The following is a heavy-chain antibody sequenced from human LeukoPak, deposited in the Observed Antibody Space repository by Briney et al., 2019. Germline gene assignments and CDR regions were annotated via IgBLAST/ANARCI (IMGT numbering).Heavy chain of an antibody. D-gene: IGHD3-10*01. V-gene: IGHV1-18*01. CDR1: GYTFTIYG. CDR2: ISGYNGNT. Sequence: ASVKVSCKASGYTFTIYGISWVRQAPGQGLEWMGWISGYNGNTHYAQKFQGRVTMTRDTSISTAYMELSRLRSDDTAVYYCARDNYGSGSYYNVAFDIWGQGTMVTVSS. J-gene: IGHJ3*02. CDR3: ARDNYGSGSYYNVAFDI.